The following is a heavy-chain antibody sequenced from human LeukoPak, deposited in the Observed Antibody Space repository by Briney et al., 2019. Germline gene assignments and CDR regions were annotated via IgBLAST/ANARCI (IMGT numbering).Heavy chain of an antibody. CDR1: GFTFSSYA. J-gene: IGHJ6*02. D-gene: IGHD3-3*01. CDR2: ISYDGSNK. CDR3: ARDPSAHFWSGCYFGSYYGMDV. Sequence: GGSLRLSCAASGFTFSSYAMHWVRQAPGKGLEWVAVISYDGSNKYYADSVKGRFTISRDNSKNTLYLQMNSLRAEDTAVYYCARDPSAHFWSGCYFGSYYGMDVWGQGTTVTVSS. V-gene: IGHV3-30-3*01.